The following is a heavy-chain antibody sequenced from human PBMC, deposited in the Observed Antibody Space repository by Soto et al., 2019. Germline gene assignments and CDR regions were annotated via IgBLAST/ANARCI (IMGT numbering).Heavy chain of an antibody. V-gene: IGHV4-31*03. CDR3: ARVQVIDSGCCHFDY. D-gene: IGHD6-13*01. CDR2: IYYSGST. J-gene: IGHJ4*02. CDR1: GGSISSGAYY. Sequence: QVQLQESGPGLVKPSQTLSLTCTVSGGSISSGAYYWNWIRQHPGKGLEWIGYIYYSGSTYYNPSLKSRVTISVDTSKNQFSLKLSSVTAADTAVYYCARVQVIDSGCCHFDYWGQGTLVTVSS.